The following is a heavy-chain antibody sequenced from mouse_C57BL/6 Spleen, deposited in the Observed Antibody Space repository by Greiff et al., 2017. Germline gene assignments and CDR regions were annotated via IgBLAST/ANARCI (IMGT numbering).Heavy chain of an antibody. CDR3: ARTGTSWYFDV. CDR1: GFTFSDYY. CDR2: INYDGSST. J-gene: IGHJ1*03. Sequence: EVMLVESEGGLVQPGSSMKLSCTASGFTFSDYYMAWVRQVPEKGLEWVANINYDGSSTYYLDSLKSRFIISRDNAKNILYLQMSSLKSEDTATYYCARTGTSWYFDVWGTGTTVTVSS. V-gene: IGHV5-16*01. D-gene: IGHD4-1*01.